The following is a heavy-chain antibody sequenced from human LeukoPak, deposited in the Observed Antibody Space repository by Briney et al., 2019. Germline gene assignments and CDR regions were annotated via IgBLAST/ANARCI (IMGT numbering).Heavy chain of an antibody. Sequence: ASVKVSCKASGYTFTSYYMHWVRQAPGQGLEWMGIINPSGGSTSYAQKFQGRVTMTRDTSTSTVYMELSSLRSEDTAVYYCARAPRPIFAVAGPIYSDYWGQGTLVTVSS. CDR1: GYTFTSYY. V-gene: IGHV1-46*01. CDR3: ARAPRPIFAVAGPIYSDY. CDR2: INPSGGST. D-gene: IGHD6-19*01. J-gene: IGHJ4*02.